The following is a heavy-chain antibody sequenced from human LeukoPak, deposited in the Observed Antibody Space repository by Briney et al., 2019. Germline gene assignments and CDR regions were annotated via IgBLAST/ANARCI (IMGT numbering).Heavy chain of an antibody. V-gene: IGHV3-23*01. CDR1: GFTFSSYG. D-gene: IGHD3-10*01. Sequence: GRSLRLSCTASGFTFSSYGMSWVRQAPGKGLEWVSAISGSGGSTYYADSVKGRFTISRDNSKNTLYLQMNSLRAEDTAVYYCAKGVTMVRGVPYFDYWGQGTLVTVSS. J-gene: IGHJ4*02. CDR2: ISGSGGST. CDR3: AKGVTMVRGVPYFDY.